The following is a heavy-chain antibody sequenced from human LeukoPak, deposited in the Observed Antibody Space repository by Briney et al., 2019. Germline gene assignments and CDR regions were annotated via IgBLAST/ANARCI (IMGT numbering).Heavy chain of an antibody. CDR3: ARVGYYDKDAFDI. Sequence: PSETLSLTCTVSGYSISSGYFWGWMRQPPGKGLEWTGSIYYSGSTYYNPSLKSRVTISVDTSKNQFSLKLSSVTAADTAVYYCARVGYYDKDAFDIWGQGTMVTVSS. CDR2: IYYSGST. J-gene: IGHJ3*02. CDR1: GYSISSGYF. V-gene: IGHV4-38-2*02. D-gene: IGHD3-22*01.